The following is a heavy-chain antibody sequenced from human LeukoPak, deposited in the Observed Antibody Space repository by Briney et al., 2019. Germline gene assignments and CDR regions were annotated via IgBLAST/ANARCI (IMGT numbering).Heavy chain of an antibody. Sequence: PGGSLRLSCAASGFTFSSYSMNWVRQAPGKGLEWIGDISHVGFTNYNPSLKSRVTISVDTSTNQFSLKLNSVTAADTAVYYCARPNDYGDDYWGQGTLVTVSS. V-gene: IGHV4-34*01. CDR2: ISHVGFT. CDR3: ARPNDYGDDY. J-gene: IGHJ4*02. D-gene: IGHD4-17*01. CDR1: GFTFSSYS.